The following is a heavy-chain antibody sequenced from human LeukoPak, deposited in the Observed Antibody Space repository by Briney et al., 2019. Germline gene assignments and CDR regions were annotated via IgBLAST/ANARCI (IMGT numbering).Heavy chain of an antibody. V-gene: IGHV3-23*01. J-gene: IGHJ5*02. Sequence: VGSLRLSCAASAFTLSIYAISWVRQAPGKGLGWVSTISGSGGSTHYADSVKGRFTISRDNSKNTLYLQMNSLRAYDTAVYYCVRGYSYGWFDPWGQGTLVTVSS. CDR2: ISGSGGST. D-gene: IGHD5-18*01. CDR1: AFTLSIYA. CDR3: VRGYSYGWFDP.